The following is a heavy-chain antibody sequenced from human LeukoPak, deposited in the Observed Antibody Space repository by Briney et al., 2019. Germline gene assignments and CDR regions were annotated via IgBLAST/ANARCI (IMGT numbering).Heavy chain of an antibody. CDR2: ISAYNGNT. J-gene: IGHJ6*02. D-gene: IGHD3-9*01. CDR3: ARDHGDIVTRPYYYYGMHV. V-gene: IGHV1-18*01. Sequence: ASLKVSCKVSGYAFTSYGISWVRQAPGPRLKWMGWISAYNGNTNSAPKLQGRVTMPTDTSPSTAYMELRSLRADDTAVYYCARDHGDIVTRPYYYYGMHVWGQETTDTVSS. CDR1: GYAFTSYG.